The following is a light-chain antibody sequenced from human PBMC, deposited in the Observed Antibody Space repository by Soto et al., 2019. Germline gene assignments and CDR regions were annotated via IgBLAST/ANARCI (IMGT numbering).Light chain of an antibody. J-gene: IGLJ2*01. CDR1: SSDVGGHNY. Sequence: QSVLTQPPSASGSPGQSVTISCTGTSSDVGGHNYVSWYQQQPGKAPRLMIYEVTKRPSGVPDRFSGSKSGNTASLTVSGLQAEDEADYYCSSYAGSKNYVVFGGGTKRTVL. V-gene: IGLV2-8*01. CDR3: SSYAGSKNYVV. CDR2: EVT.